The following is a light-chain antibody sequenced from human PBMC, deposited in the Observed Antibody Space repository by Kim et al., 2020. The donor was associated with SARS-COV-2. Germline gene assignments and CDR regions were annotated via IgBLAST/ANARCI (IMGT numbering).Light chain of an antibody. Sequence: GERGALSCRASRSVGSKLAWYQQKPGQAPRLLIYGASTRATGIPARFSGSGSGTEFTLTISSLQSEDCAVYYCQQYDNWPPVTFGGGTRLDIK. J-gene: IGKJ4*01. CDR1: RSVGSK. V-gene: IGKV3-15*01. CDR2: GAS. CDR3: QQYDNWPPVT.